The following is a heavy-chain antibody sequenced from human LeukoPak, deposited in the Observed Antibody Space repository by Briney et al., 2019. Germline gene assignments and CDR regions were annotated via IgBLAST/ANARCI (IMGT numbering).Heavy chain of an antibody. D-gene: IGHD6-6*01. V-gene: IGHV3-21*01. Sequence: GGSLRLSCAASGFTFSRYTMNWVRQSPGKGLEWVSSISSSGYYIYYADSVKGRFTISKDNAKNSLYLQMNSLRAEDTAVYYCARDLVSRSNYWGQGTPVTVSS. CDR3: ARDLVSRSNY. CDR2: ISSSGYYI. CDR1: GFTFSRYT. J-gene: IGHJ4*02.